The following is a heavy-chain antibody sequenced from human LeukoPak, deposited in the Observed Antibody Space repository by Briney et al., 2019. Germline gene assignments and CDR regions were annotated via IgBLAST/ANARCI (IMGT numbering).Heavy chain of an antibody. CDR3: ARDPYLNAVDS. Sequence: GGSLRLSCTASGFTFSNYWMRWVRQAPGKVLEWVSYIRCSSSTIYYADSVKGRFTISRDNAKNSLYLQMNSLRSEDTAVYYCARDPYLNAVDSWGQRTMVTASS. J-gene: IGHJ3*02. V-gene: IGHV3-48*01. CDR2: IRCSSSTI. CDR1: GFTFSNYW.